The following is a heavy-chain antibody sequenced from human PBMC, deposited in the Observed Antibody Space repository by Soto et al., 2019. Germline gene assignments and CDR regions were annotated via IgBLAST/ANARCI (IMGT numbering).Heavy chain of an antibody. J-gene: IGHJ4*02. CDR1: GFTFSSYA. V-gene: IGHV3-30*18. CDR2: ISYDGSSK. Sequence: QVQLVESGGGVVQPERSLRLSCAASGFTFSSYAMHWVRQAPGKGLDWVAVISYDGSSKNYADSVKGRFTISRDHSKNTLYLQMNSLTPEDTAVYYCAKDRSGSWAFDFWGQGTLVTVSS. CDR3: AKDRSGSWAFDF. D-gene: IGHD6-13*01.